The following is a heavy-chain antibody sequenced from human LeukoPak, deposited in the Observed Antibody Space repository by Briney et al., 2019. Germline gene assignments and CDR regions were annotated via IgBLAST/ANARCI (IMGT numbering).Heavy chain of an antibody. Sequence: ASVKVSCKASGYTFTGYYMHWVRQAPGQGLEWMGWINPNSGGTNYAQKFQGRVTMTRDTSISTAYMELSRLRSDDTAVYYCARDPKLSDDSSGYWGSFDYWGQGTLVTVSS. D-gene: IGHD3-22*01. CDR1: GYTFTGYY. J-gene: IGHJ4*02. CDR2: INPNSGGT. CDR3: ARDPKLSDDSSGYWGSFDY. V-gene: IGHV1-2*02.